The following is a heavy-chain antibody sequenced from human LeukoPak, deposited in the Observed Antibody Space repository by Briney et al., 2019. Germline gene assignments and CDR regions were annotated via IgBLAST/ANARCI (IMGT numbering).Heavy chain of an antibody. CDR2: IYYSGST. J-gene: IGHJ4*02. CDR1: GGSISSSSYY. Sequence: SETLSLTCTVSGGSISSSSYYWGWIRQPPGKGLEWIGSIYYSGSTYYNPSLKSRVTISVDTSKNQFPLKLSSVTAADTAVYYCARDRARVVDYWGQGTLVTVSS. V-gene: IGHV4-39*06. CDR3: ARDRARVVDY. D-gene: IGHD2-21*01.